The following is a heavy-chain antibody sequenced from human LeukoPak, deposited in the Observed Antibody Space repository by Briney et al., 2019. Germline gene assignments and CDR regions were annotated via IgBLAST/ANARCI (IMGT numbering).Heavy chain of an antibody. V-gene: IGHV4-39*07. CDR3: ARGAKERQEGDFDY. Sequence: PSETLSLTCTVSGGSISSGGYYWSWIRQPPGKGLEWIGEINHSGSTNYNPSLKSRVTISVDTSKNQFSLKLSSVTAADTAVYYCARGAKERQEGDFDYWGQGTLVTVSS. J-gene: IGHJ4*02. CDR1: GGSISSGGYY. D-gene: IGHD1-1*01. CDR2: INHSGST.